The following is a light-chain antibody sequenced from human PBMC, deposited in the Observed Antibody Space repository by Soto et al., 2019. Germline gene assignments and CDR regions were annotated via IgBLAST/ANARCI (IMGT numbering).Light chain of an antibody. V-gene: IGKV3D-20*02. CDR2: GAS. J-gene: IGKJ5*01. CDR1: QSVGSSY. CDR3: QQRSNWPIT. Sequence: EIVLTQSPGTLYLSPGERASLSCGASQSVGSSYLAWYQQNPGRAPRLLIYGASRRATGIPDRFSGSGSGTDFTLTISSLEPEDFAVYYCQQRSNWPITFGQGTRLEI.